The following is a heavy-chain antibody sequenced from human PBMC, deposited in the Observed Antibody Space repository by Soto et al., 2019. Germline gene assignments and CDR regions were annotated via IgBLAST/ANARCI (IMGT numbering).Heavy chain of an antibody. Sequence: PSETLSLTCTVSGDSINNYYWNWIRQPPGKGLEWIGYVSFRGSTSYNPSLKSRVTISVDTSKNQFSLKLTSVTAEDTALYYCEKDRGIAAAGNPVFDYWGQGTLVTVSS. V-gene: IGHV4-59*01. CDR3: EKDRGIAAAGNPVFDY. D-gene: IGHD6-13*01. J-gene: IGHJ4*02. CDR1: GDSINNYY. CDR2: VSFRGST.